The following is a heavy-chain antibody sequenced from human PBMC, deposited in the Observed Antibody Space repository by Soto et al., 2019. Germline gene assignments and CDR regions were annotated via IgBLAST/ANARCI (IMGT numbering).Heavy chain of an antibody. V-gene: IGHV2-26*01. CDR3: ARHGRGVGARPLDY. CDR2: IFSNDEK. Sequence: QVTLKESGPVLVKPTETLTLTCTVSGFSLSNARMGVTWIRQPPGKALEWLAHIFSNDEKSYSTSLKSRLTISKDTSNSQVVLTMPNMDPVDTATYYCARHGRGVGARPLDYWGQGTLVTVSS. CDR1: GFSLSNARMG. D-gene: IGHD1-26*01. J-gene: IGHJ4*02.